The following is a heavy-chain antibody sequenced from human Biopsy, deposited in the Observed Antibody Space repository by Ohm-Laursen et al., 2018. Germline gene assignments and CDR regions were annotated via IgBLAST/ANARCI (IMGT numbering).Heavy chain of an antibody. J-gene: IGHJ3*02. CDR1: GYTFINYD. Sequence: SVKVSCKSSGYTFINYDIHWVRQASGQGLEWMGWMNPKSGDTGYAHKFQGRVTMARNASISTANMEMSSLRSEDTAVYYCARGRLSGTRRALDIWGQGTMVTVSS. CDR2: MNPKSGDT. D-gene: IGHD1-7*01. CDR3: ARGRLSGTRRALDI. V-gene: IGHV1-8*01.